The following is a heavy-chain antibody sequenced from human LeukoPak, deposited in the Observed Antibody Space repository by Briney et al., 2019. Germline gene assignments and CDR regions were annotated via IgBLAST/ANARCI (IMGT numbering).Heavy chain of an antibody. D-gene: IGHD6-6*01. CDR2: IYYSGST. V-gene: IGHV4-59*01. CDR1: GGSISSYY. J-gene: IGHJ4*02. CDR3: ARDMAGIAGRGGFDY. Sequence: SETLSLTCTASGGSISSYYWSWIRQPPGKGLEWIGYIYYSGSTNYNPSLKSRVTISVDTSKNQFSLKLSSVTAADTAVYYCARDMAGIAGRGGFDYWGQGTLVTVSS.